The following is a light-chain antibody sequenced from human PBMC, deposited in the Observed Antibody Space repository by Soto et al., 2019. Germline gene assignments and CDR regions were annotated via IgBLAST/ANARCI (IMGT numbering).Light chain of an antibody. CDR3: KQGQHWPIT. CDR2: KVS. J-gene: IGKJ5*01. Sequence: DVVMTQSPLSLPVTVGQPASIXXRSXEGLVYSDGNTYLTWFQQRPGKSPRXXIYKVSNRDSGVPERFSGSGAGTYFALKISRVEAEDVGVYYCKQGQHWPITFGQGTRLEIK. CDR1: EGLVYSDGNTY. V-gene: IGKV2-30*01.